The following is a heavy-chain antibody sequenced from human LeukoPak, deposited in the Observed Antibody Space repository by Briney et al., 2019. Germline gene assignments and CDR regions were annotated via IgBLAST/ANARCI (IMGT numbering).Heavy chain of an antibody. CDR2: ISGSGGST. CDR1: GFTFSSYA. J-gene: IGHJ4*02. V-gene: IGHV3-23*01. Sequence: PGGSLRLSCAASGFTFSSYAMSWVRQAPGKGLEWVSAISGSGGSTYYADSVKGRFTISRDNSKNTLYQQMNSLRAEDTAVYYCAKGGDILTTSILFPDYWGQGTLVTVPS. CDR3: AKGGDILTTSILFPDY. D-gene: IGHD3-9*01.